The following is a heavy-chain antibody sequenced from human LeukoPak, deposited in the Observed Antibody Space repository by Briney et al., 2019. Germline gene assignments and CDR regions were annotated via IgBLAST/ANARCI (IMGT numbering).Heavy chain of an antibody. V-gene: IGHV1-2*02. CDR3: ARGGVQFDY. Sequence: GASVKVSCKASGYSFTDKYMHWVRQAPGQGLEWMGWINPNSGGTNYAQNFQGRVTMTRDTSISTAYMELSRLKSDDTALYYCARGGVQFDYWGQGTLVTVSS. CDR1: GYSFTDKY. CDR2: INPNSGGT. J-gene: IGHJ4*02. D-gene: IGHD3-3*01.